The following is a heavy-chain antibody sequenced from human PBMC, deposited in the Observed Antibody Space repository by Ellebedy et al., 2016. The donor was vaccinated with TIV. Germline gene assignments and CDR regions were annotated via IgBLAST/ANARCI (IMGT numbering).Heavy chain of an antibody. J-gene: IGHJ4*02. CDR2: IWYDGSNK. Sequence: GESLKISCAASGFTFSHYGMHWVRQAPGKGLDWVAVIWYDGSNKFYGDSVKGRFTISRDNSKNTLYLQMNSLRAEDTAMYYCARGLSGNYPNTFDFWGQGTLVTVSS. D-gene: IGHD1-26*01. V-gene: IGHV3-33*01. CDR3: ARGLSGNYPNTFDF. CDR1: GFTFSHYG.